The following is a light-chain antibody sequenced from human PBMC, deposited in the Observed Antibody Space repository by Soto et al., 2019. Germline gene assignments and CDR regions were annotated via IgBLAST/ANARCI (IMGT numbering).Light chain of an antibody. CDR3: SSYAGSIL. CDR1: SSDVGGYNY. CDR2: EVS. V-gene: IGLV2-8*01. Sequence: QSALTQPPSASGSPGQSVTISCTGTSSDVGGYNYVSWYQQHPGRAPKLMIYEVSKRPSGVPDRFSGSKSGNTASLTVSGLQAEDEADYYCSSYAGSILFGGGTKL. J-gene: IGLJ2*01.